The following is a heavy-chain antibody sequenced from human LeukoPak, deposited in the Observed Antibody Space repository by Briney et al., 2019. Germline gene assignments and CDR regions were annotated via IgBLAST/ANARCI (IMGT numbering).Heavy chain of an antibody. CDR1: GGSISSNNW. D-gene: IGHD5-18*01. CDR2: IYHSGST. CDR3: ARAPERWYSYGSYTYYYMDV. V-gene: IGHV4-4*02. J-gene: IGHJ6*03. Sequence: PSETLSLTCAVSGGSISSNNWWSWVRQPPGKGLEWIGEIYHSGSTNYNPSLKSRVSISVVKSKSQFSLKLTSVTAADTAVYYCARAPERWYSYGSYTYYYMDVWGKGTTVTVSS.